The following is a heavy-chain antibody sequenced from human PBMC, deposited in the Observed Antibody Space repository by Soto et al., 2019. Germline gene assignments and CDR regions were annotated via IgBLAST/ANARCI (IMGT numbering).Heavy chain of an antibody. D-gene: IGHD3-3*01. J-gene: IGHJ6*03. CDR1: GFTFSSYA. CDR2: IWCSGSSK. Sequence: HPGGSLRLSCAASGFTFSSYAMSWVRQAPGKGLEWVAVIWCSGSSKYYADSVKGRFTISRDNSKNTLYLQMNSLRAEDTAVYYCAREYYDFWSGPSSDYYMDVWGKGTTVTVSS. V-gene: IGHV3-33*08. CDR3: AREYYDFWSGPSSDYYMDV.